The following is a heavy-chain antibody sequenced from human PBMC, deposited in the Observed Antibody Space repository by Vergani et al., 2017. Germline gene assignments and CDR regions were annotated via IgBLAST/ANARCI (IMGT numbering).Heavy chain of an antibody. D-gene: IGHD5-12*01. V-gene: IGHV3-21*01. Sequence: EVQLVESGGGLVKPGGSLRLSCAASGFTFSSYSMNWVRQAPGKGLEWVSSISSSSSYIYYADSVKGRFTISRDNAKNSLYLQMNSLRAEDTAVYYCARGQDLVATKRVWWFDPWGQGTLVTVSS. CDR2: ISSSSSYI. J-gene: IGHJ5*02. CDR3: ARGQDLVATKRVWWFDP. CDR1: GFTFSSYS.